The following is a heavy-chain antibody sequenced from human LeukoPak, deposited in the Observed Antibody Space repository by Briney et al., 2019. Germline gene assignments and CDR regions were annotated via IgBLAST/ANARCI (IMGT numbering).Heavy chain of an antibody. V-gene: IGHV4-59*01. J-gene: IGHJ4*02. CDR3: ARDPGCSGGSYAYYFDY. D-gene: IGHD1-26*01. CDR1: GGSISSYY. Sequence: SETLSLTCTVSGGSISSYYWSWIRQPPGKGLEWIGYIYYSGSTNYNPSLKSRVTISVDTSKNQFSLKLSSVTAADTAVYYCARDPGCSGGSYAYYFDYWGQGTLVTVSS. CDR2: IYYSGST.